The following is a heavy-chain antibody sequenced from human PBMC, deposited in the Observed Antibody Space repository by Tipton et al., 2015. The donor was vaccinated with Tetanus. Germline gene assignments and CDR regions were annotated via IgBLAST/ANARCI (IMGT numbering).Heavy chain of an antibody. CDR2: ISSTTRYM. J-gene: IGHJ4*02. CDR3: VRGGMMYADY. CDR1: GFTFSNYK. D-gene: IGHD2-8*01. Sequence: SLRLSCEVSGFTFSNYKMNWVRQAPGKGLEWVSAISSTTRYMDYADSVKGRFTISRDNAKNSLYLQLNSLRAEDTAVYYCVRGGMMYADYWGQGTLVTVSS. V-gene: IGHV3-21*04.